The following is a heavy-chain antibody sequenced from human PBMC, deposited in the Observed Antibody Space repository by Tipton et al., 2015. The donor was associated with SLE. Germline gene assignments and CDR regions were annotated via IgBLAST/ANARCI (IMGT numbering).Heavy chain of an antibody. D-gene: IGHD2-2*01. CDR2: ISSSSSYI. CDR3: ARGCSSTSNAFDI. J-gene: IGHJ3*02. Sequence: VQLVQSGGGLVKPGGSLRLSCVASGFTFSSYSMNWVRQAPGKGLEWVSSISSSSSYIYYADSVKGRFTISRDNAKNSLYLQMNSLRAEDTAVYYCARGCSSTSNAFDIWGQGTMVTVSS. CDR1: GFTFSSYS. V-gene: IGHV3-21*01.